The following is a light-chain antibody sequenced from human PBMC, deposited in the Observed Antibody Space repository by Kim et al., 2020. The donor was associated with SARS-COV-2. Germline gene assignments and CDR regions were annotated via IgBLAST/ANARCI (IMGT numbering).Light chain of an antibody. CDR1: QSVSGY. V-gene: IGKV3-11*01. CDR3: QQRSNWPPRIT. Sequence: EIVLTQSPATLSLSPGERATLSCRASQSVSGYLAWFQQKPGQAPRLLIFDASNRATGIPARFSGSGSGTDFTLTISSLEPEDFAVYYYQQRSNWPPRITFGGGTKVDIK. CDR2: DAS. J-gene: IGKJ4*01.